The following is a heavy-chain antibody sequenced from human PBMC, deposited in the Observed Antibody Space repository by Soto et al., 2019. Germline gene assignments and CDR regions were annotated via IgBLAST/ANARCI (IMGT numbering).Heavy chain of an antibody. CDR3: AYYYGSGSYYNDFRYYYYGMDV. CDR2: IIPIFGTA. J-gene: IGHJ6*02. CDR1: GGTFSSYA. V-gene: IGHV1-69*13. D-gene: IGHD3-10*01. Sequence: SVKVSCKASGGTFSSYAISWVLQAPGQGLEWMGGIIPIFGTANYAQKFQGRVTITADESTSTAYMELSSLRSEDTAVYYCAYYYGSGSYYNDFRYYYYGMDVWGQGTTVTVSS.